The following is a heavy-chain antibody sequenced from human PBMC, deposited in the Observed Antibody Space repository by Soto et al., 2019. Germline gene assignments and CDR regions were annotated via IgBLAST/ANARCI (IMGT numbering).Heavy chain of an antibody. D-gene: IGHD2-15*01. CDR1: GFTFSSYS. Sequence: KPGGSLRLSCAASGFTFSSYSMNWVRQAPGKGLEWVSSISSSSSYIHYADSVKGRFTVSRDNAKNSLYLQMNSLRAEDTAVYYCARDGPRYCSGGSCYSAEAKAGYYFDYWGQGTLVTVSS. J-gene: IGHJ4*02. CDR3: ARDGPRYCSGGSCYSAEAKAGYYFDY. V-gene: IGHV3-21*01. CDR2: ISSSSSYI.